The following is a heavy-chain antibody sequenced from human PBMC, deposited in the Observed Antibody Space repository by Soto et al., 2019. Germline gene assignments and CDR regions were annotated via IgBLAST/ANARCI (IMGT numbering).Heavy chain of an antibody. CDR2: IWYDGSNK. Sequence: QVQLVESGGGVVQPGRSLRLSCAASGFTFSSYGMHWVRQAPGKGLEWVAVIWYDGSNKYYADSVKGRFTISRDNSKNTLYLQMNSLRAEDTAVYYCARDPVPRRDYGDQYYYYGMDVWGQGTTVTVSS. CDR1: GFTFSSYG. V-gene: IGHV3-33*01. CDR3: ARDPVPRRDYGDQYYYYGMDV. D-gene: IGHD4-17*01. J-gene: IGHJ6*02.